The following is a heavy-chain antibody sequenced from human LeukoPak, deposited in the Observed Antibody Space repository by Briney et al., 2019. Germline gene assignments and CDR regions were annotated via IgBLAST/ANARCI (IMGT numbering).Heavy chain of an antibody. J-gene: IGHJ4*02. CDR3: LSGRAFDY. CDR2: IKSKTDGGTI. Sequence: GGSLRLSCGASGFTFSNAWMNWVRQAPGKGPEWVGRIKSKTDGGTIDYAAPVKGRFTISRDDSKNTLYLEMNSLKTEDTAVYYCLSGRAFDYWGQGTLVTVSS. CDR1: GFTFSNAW. D-gene: IGHD6-19*01. V-gene: IGHV3-15*01.